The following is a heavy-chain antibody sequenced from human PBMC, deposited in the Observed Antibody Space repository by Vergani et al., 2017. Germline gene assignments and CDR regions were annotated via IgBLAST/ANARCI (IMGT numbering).Heavy chain of an antibody. V-gene: IGHV3-9*01. J-gene: IGHJ3*02. D-gene: IGHD2-2*01. Sequence: EVQLVESGGGLVQPGRSLRLSCAASGFTFDDYAMHWVRQAPGKGLEWVSGISWNSGSIGYADSVKGRFTISRDNAKNSLYLQMNSLRAEDTALYYCARDGLYQLLTNGYDAFDIWGQGTMVTVSS. CDR2: ISWNSGSI. CDR3: ARDGLYQLLTNGYDAFDI. CDR1: GFTFDDYA.